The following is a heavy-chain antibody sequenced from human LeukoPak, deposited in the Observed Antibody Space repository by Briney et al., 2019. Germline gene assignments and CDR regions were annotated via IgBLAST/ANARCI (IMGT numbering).Heavy chain of an antibody. CDR3: ARQRSGWSYDAFDI. J-gene: IGHJ3*02. CDR2: INPNSGGT. Sequence: ASVKVSCKASGYTFTGYHMHWARQAPGQGLEWMGRINPNSGGTTYAQKFQGRVTMTRDTSISTACMELSRLRSDDTAVFYCARQRSGWSYDAFDIWGQGTMVTVSS. V-gene: IGHV1-2*06. D-gene: IGHD6-19*01. CDR1: GYTFTGYH.